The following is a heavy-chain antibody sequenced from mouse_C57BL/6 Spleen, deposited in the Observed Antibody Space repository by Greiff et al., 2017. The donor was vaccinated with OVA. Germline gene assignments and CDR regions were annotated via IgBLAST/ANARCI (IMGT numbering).Heavy chain of an antibody. CDR2: ISYSGST. Sequence: EVQLQESGPGMVKPSQSLSLTCTVTGYSITSGYDWHWIRHFPGNKLEWMGYISYSGSTNYNPSLKSRISITHDTSKNHFFLKLNSVTTEDTATYYCARGYDYDVYAMDYWGQGTSVTVSS. CDR3: ARGYDYDVYAMDY. D-gene: IGHD2-4*01. CDR1: GYSITSGYD. V-gene: IGHV3-1*01. J-gene: IGHJ4*01.